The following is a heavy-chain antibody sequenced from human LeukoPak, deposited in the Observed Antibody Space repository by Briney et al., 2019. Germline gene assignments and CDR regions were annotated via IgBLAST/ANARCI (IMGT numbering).Heavy chain of an antibody. CDR1: GYTFTSYA. V-gene: IGHV1-3*01. D-gene: IGHD3-10*01. Sequence: GASVKVSCKASGYTFTSYAMHWVRQAPGQRLEWMGWINAGNGNTKYSQKFQGRFTITRDTSASTAYMALSSLRSEDTAVYYCARELGGRITMVRGVTLAGYWGQGTLVTVSS. CDR2: INAGNGNT. CDR3: ARELGGRITMVRGVTLAGY. J-gene: IGHJ4*02.